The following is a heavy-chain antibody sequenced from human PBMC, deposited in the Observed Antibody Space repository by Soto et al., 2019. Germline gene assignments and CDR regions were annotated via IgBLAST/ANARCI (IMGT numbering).Heavy chain of an antibody. CDR2: ISGTSPST. CDR3: ATRFLGVEY. Sequence: GGSLRLSCAASGFTFSAYAMSWVRQAPGKGLEWVSAISGTSPSTYYADSVQGRFSISTDSSRKTLFLQMNTLRAEDTAVYFCATRFLGVEYWAQETLATVSS. J-gene: IGHJ4*02. CDR1: GFTFSAYA. V-gene: IGHV3-23*01. D-gene: IGHD3-3*01.